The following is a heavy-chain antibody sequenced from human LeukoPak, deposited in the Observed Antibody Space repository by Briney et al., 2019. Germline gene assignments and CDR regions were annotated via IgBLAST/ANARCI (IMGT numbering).Heavy chain of an antibody. Sequence: PGGSLRLSCAASGFTFSSYAMSWVRQAPGKGLEWVSAISGSGGSTYYADSVKGRFTISRDNSKNTLYLQMNSLRAEDTAVYYCAKVYYYGSGGYYNDAFDTWGQGTMVTVSS. J-gene: IGHJ3*02. V-gene: IGHV3-23*01. D-gene: IGHD3-10*01. CDR1: GFTFSSYA. CDR3: AKVYYYGSGGYYNDAFDT. CDR2: ISGSGGST.